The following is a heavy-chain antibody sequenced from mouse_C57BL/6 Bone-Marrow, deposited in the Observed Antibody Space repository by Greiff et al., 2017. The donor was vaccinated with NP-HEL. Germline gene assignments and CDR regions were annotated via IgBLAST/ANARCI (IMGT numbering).Heavy chain of an antibody. D-gene: IGHD2-4*01. Sequence: VQGVESGAELARPGASVKLSCKASGYTFTSYGISWVKQRTGQGLEWIGEIYPRSGNTYYNEKFKGKATLTADKSSSTAYMELRSLTSEDSAVYFCARERAYYDYDWFAYWGQGTLVTVSA. CDR2: IYPRSGNT. CDR1: GYTFTSYG. CDR3: ARERAYYDYDWFAY. J-gene: IGHJ3*01. V-gene: IGHV1-81*01.